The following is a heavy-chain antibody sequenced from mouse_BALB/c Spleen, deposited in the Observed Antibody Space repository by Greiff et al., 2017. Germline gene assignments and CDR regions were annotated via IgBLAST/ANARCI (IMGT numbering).Heavy chain of an antibody. CDR1: GYTFTSYW. CDR2: IDPSDSYT. V-gene: IGHV1-69*02. J-gene: IGHJ3*01. CDR3: VSMITPWFAY. Sequence: QVQLQQPGAELVKPGASVKLSCKASGYTFTSYWMHWVKQRPGQGLEWIGEIDPSDSYTNYNQKFKGKATLTVDKSSSTAYMQLSSLTSEDSAVYYCVSMITPWFAYWGQGTLVTVSA. D-gene: IGHD2-4*01.